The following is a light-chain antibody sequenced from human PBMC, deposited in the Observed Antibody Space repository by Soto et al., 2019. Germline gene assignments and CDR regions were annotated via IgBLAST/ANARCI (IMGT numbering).Light chain of an antibody. CDR1: SSNIGSKT. Sequence: QSVLTQPPSASGTPGQRVTISCSGSSSNIGSKTVNWYQQLPGTAPKLLIYNNNQRPSGVPDRFSGSKSGTSASLAISGLQSEEEADYYCAAWDDSLNGVVFGGGTKLTVL. CDR3: AAWDDSLNGVV. J-gene: IGLJ2*01. CDR2: NNN. V-gene: IGLV1-44*01.